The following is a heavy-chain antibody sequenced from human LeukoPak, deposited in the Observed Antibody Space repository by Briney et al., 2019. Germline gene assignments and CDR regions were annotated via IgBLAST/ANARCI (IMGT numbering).Heavy chain of an antibody. J-gene: IGHJ4*02. Sequence: SETLSLSCAVYAGSFSGYYWSWIRQPPGKGLEWIGEINHSGSTNYNPSLKSRVTISVDTSKNQFSLKLSSVTAADTAVYYCARGNIIYDFWSGYHPYYFDYWGQGTLVTVSS. D-gene: IGHD3-3*01. CDR2: INHSGST. CDR3: ARGNIIYDFWSGYHPYYFDY. CDR1: AGSFSGYY. V-gene: IGHV4-34*01.